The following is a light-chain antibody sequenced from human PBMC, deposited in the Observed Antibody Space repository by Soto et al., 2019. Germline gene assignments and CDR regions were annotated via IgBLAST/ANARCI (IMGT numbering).Light chain of an antibody. CDR1: SSDVGGYNY. J-gene: IGLJ2*01. V-gene: IGLV2-14*01. CDR3: SSYTTRSTLDVV. CDR2: EVS. Sequence: QSALTQPASVSGSPGQSITISCTGTSSDVGGYNYVSWYQQHPGKAPKLMIYEVSNRPSGVSNRFSGSKSGNTASLTISGLQAEDEGDYYCSSYTTRSTLDVVFGGGTKVTVL.